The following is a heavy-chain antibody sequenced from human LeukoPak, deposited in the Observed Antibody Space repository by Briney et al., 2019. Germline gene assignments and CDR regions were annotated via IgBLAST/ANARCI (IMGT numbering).Heavy chain of an antibody. CDR2: IWYDGSNK. J-gene: IGHJ3*02. CDR1: GFTFSSYG. CDR3: AKDGGSYHDAFDI. D-gene: IGHD1-26*01. Sequence: GGSLRLSCAASGFTFSSYGMHWVRQAPGKGLEWVAVIWYDGSNKYYADSVKGRFTISRDNSKNTLYLQMNSLRAEDTAVYYCAKDGGSYHDAFDIWGQGTMVTVSS. V-gene: IGHV3-30*02.